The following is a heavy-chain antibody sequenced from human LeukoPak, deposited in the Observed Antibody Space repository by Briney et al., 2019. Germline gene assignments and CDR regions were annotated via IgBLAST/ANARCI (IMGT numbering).Heavy chain of an antibody. CDR2: ISGSGGST. D-gene: IGHD6-6*01. J-gene: IGHJ3*02. CDR1: GFTFSSYA. V-gene: IGHV3-23*01. Sequence: PGGSLRLSCAASGFTFSSYAMSWVRQAPGKGLEWVSAISGSGGSTYYADSVKGRFTISRDNSKNTLYLQMNSLRAEDTAVYYCAKDLLGSSPASDAFDIWGQGTMVTVSS. CDR3: AKDLLGSSPASDAFDI.